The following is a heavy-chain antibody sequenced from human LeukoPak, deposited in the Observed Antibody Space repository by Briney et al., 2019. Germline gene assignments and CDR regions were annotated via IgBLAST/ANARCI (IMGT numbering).Heavy chain of an antibody. CDR3: AISKRGYSYGPYAFDI. V-gene: IGHV4-59*01. CDR2: IYYSGST. J-gene: IGHJ3*02. D-gene: IGHD5-18*01. Sequence: SETLSLTCTVSGGSISSYYWSWIRQPPGKGLEWIGYIYYSGSTNYNPSLKSRVTISVDTSKNQFSLKLSSVTAADTAVYYCAISKRGYSYGPYAFDIWGQGTMVTVSS. CDR1: GGSISSYY.